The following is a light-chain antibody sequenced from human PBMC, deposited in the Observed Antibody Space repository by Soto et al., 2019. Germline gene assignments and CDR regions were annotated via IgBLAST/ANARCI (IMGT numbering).Light chain of an antibody. Sequence: DIKMTQSPSSLSTSVGDRVTITCRASQSISIYLNWYQQKIGKAPKLLIYAASTLQSGAPSRFSGSGSGTYFTLTISSLQPEDFATYYCQQSHSTPKTFGQGTKLEIK. CDR2: AAS. CDR3: QQSHSTPKT. J-gene: IGKJ2*01. CDR1: QSISIY. V-gene: IGKV1-39*01.